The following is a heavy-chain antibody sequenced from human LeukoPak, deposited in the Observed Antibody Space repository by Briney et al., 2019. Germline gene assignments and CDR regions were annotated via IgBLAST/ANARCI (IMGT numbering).Heavy chain of an antibody. CDR3: ATVPRYDSSGYYAKVLGY. J-gene: IGHJ4*02. V-gene: IGHV1-24*01. D-gene: IGHD3-22*01. CDR1: GDTVTELS. Sequence: ASAKVSCKVSGDTVTELSMHRVRQAPGKWLEWMGGCDPEDGETIYAQKFQGRVTMTEDTSTDTAYMELSSLRSEDTAVYYCATVPRYDSSGYYAKVLGYWGQGTLVTVSS. CDR2: CDPEDGET.